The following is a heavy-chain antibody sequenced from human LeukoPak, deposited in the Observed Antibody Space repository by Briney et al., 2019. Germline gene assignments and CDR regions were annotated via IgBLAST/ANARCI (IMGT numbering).Heavy chain of an antibody. CDR1: GFTFSSYS. CDR3: ARAGGGDPFDP. CDR2: ISSSSSTI. Sequence: GGSLRLSCAASGFTFSSYSMNWVRQAPGKGLEWVSYISSSSSTIYYADSVKGRFTISRDNAKNSLYLQMNSLRAEDTAVYYCARAGGGDPFDPWGQGTLVTVSP. D-gene: IGHD2-21*02. V-gene: IGHV3-48*01. J-gene: IGHJ5*02.